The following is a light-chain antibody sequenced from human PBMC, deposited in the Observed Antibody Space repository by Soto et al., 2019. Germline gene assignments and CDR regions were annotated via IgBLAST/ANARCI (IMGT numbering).Light chain of an antibody. CDR1: QSVGTN. CDR3: QQYGSSGT. Sequence: EIVMTQSPVILSVSPGERATLSCRASQSVGTNLAWYQQKPGQAPRLLISGAATRATGIPARFSGRGSGTESSLTITRLEPEDFAVYYCQQYGSSGTFGQGTKVDIK. CDR2: GAA. J-gene: IGKJ1*01. V-gene: IGKV3-15*01.